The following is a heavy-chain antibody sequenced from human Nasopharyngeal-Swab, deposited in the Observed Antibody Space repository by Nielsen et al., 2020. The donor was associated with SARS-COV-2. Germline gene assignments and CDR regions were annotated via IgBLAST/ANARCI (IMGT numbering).Heavy chain of an antibody. V-gene: IGHV4-59*12. CDR2: IYYSGST. J-gene: IGHJ6*02. CDR3: ARWRTVTTIFYYGMDV. D-gene: IGHD4-11*01. CDR1: GGSISSYY. Sequence: GSLRLSCTVSGGSISSYYWSWIRQPPGKGLEWIGYIYYSGSTNYNPSLKSRVTISVDTSKNQFSLKLSSVTAADTAVYYCARWRTVTTIFYYGMDVWGQGTTVTVSS.